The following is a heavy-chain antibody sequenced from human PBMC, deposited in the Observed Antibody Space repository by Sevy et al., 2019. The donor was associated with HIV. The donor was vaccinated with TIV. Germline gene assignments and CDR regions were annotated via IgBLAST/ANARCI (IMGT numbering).Heavy chain of an antibody. D-gene: IGHD1-26*01. Sequence: GGSLRLSCEASGFSFSDYTMTWVRQAPGKGLEWDSSMSSSITYTYYADSLKGRFTISRDNAKSSLYLQMNSLRAEDTGVYYCATDGGFIVRASSDYWGQGTLVTVSS. V-gene: IGHV3-21*03. CDR1: GFSFSDYT. CDR3: ATDGGFIVRASSDY. J-gene: IGHJ4*02. CDR2: MSSSITYT.